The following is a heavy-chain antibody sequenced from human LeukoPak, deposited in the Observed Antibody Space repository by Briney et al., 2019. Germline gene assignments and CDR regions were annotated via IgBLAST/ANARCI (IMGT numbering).Heavy chain of an antibody. D-gene: IGHD4-17*01. V-gene: IGHV4-39*07. J-gene: IGHJ5*02. Sequence: SETLSLTCTVSGGSISSSSYYWGWIRQPPGKGLEWIGSIYYSGSTYYNPSLKSRVTISVDTSKNQFSLKLSSVTAADTAVYYCARATTVTTRTDNSELAWGQGTLVTVSS. CDR3: ARATTVTTRTDNSELA. CDR1: GGSISSSSYY. CDR2: IYYSGST.